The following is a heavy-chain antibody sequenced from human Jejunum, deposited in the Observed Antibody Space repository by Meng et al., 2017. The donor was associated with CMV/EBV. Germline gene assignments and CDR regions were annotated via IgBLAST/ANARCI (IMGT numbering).Heavy chain of an antibody. CDR3: ARGKYQVNNWFDP. V-gene: IGHV4-59*01. J-gene: IGHJ5*02. CDR2: IYYSGNT. Sequence: TVSGGSLITDYWAWIRQTPSKGLEWIGHIYYSGNTNYNPSFKSRVTISIDTSENQFSLKLSSVTAADTAVYYCARGKYQVNNWFDPWGQGALVTVSS. CDR1: GGSLITDY. D-gene: IGHD3-22*01.